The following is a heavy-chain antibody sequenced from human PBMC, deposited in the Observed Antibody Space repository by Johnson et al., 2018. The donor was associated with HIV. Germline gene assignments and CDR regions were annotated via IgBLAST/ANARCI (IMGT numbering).Heavy chain of an antibody. J-gene: IGHJ3*01. Sequence: QVQLVESGGGVVQPGRSLRLSCAASGFTFSSYAMHWVRQAPGKGLEWVAVISYDGNSKYYTESLKGRITISRDNSMNTLYLQMNSLRPEDTAVYYCASLGYTSGWIVSDDGFDVWGQGTMVTVSS. CDR2: ISYDGNSK. CDR3: ASLGYTSGWIVSDDGFDV. D-gene: IGHD6-19*01. V-gene: IGHV3-30-3*01. CDR1: GFTFSSYA.